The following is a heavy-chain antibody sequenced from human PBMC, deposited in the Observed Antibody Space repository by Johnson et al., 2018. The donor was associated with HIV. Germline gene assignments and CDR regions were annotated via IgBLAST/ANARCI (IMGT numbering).Heavy chain of an antibody. J-gene: IGHJ3*02. CDR2: ISSSGSTT. V-gene: IGHV3-11*04. CDR3: ARVRTWDSSGGDDAFDI. CDR1: GFTFSDYY. Sequence: QVQLVESGGGLVKPGGSLRLSCAASGFTFSDYYMSWIRQAPGKGLERVSYISSSGSTTYYADSVKGRFTISRDNSKNTLYLQLGSLRAEDMAVYYCARVRTWDSSGGDDAFDIWGQGTMVTVSS. D-gene: IGHD3-22*01.